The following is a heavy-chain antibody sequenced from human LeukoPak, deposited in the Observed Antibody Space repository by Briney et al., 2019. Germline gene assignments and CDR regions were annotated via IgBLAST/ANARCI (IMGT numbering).Heavy chain of an antibody. D-gene: IGHD6-6*01. J-gene: IGHJ4*02. V-gene: IGHV5-51*01. CDR3: ARHFKAARRPFDY. CDR2: IYPGDSDT. CDR1: GYSFTSYW. Sequence: GESLKISCKGSGYSFTSYWIAWARQIPGKGLEWIGIIYPGDSDTRYSPSFQGQVTISADKSISTSYLQWSSLKASDTAMYYCARHFKAARRPFDYWGQGTLVTVSS.